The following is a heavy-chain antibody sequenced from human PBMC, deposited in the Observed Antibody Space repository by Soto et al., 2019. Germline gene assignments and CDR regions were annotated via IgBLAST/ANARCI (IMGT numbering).Heavy chain of an antibody. J-gene: IGHJ4*02. CDR2: IFSSGES. V-gene: IGHV3-53*01. Sequence: SLRLSCAASGFTVSSTYMIWVRQAPGKGLEWVSIIFSSGESFYADSVKGRFTISRDSSDNTVYLQMNSLKAEDTAVYYCARGGIGMVRTFDHWGQGTLVTVSS. D-gene: IGHD3-10*01. CDR3: ARGGIGMVRTFDH. CDR1: GFTVSSTY.